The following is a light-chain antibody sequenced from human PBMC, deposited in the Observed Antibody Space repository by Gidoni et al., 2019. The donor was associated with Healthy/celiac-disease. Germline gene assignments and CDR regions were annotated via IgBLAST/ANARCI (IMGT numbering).Light chain of an antibody. Sequence: IVSPQPPGTLSVSPGERATLSCRASQSVSSHFFAWYQQNPRQAPRLLIYASSSSATGIPDRCSGRGSGTYFTLTISRLEPEDVAVYYCQQYSSSPQTFGQGTKVEIK. CDR1: QSVSSHF. CDR3: QQYSSSPQT. CDR2: ASS. V-gene: IGKV3-20*01. J-gene: IGKJ1*01.